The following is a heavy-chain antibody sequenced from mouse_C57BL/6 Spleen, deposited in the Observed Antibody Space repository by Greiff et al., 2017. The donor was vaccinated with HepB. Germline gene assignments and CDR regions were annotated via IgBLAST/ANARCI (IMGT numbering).Heavy chain of an antibody. Sequence: QVQLKQPGAELVRPGSSVKLSCKASGYTFTSYWMDWVKQRPGQGLEWIGNIYPSDSETHYNQKFKDKATLTVDKSSSTAYMQLSSLTSEDSAVYYCACITAVVGFDYWGQGTTLTVSS. CDR1: GYTFTSYW. J-gene: IGHJ2*01. CDR3: ACITAVVGFDY. V-gene: IGHV1-61*01. CDR2: IYPSDSET. D-gene: IGHD1-1*01.